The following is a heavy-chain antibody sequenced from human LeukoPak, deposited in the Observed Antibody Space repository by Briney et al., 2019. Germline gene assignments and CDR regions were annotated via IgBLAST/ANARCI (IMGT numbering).Heavy chain of an antibody. CDR3: ARAPYSSSSLFDY. CDR1: GGSISSYY. V-gene: IGHV4-59*01. D-gene: IGHD6-6*01. Sequence: SETLSLTCTVSGGSISSYYLSWIRQPPGKGLEWIGYIYYSGSTNYNPSLKSRVTISVDTSENPFSLKLSSVTAADTAVYYCARAPYSSSSLFDYWGQGTLVTVSS. CDR2: IYYSGST. J-gene: IGHJ4*02.